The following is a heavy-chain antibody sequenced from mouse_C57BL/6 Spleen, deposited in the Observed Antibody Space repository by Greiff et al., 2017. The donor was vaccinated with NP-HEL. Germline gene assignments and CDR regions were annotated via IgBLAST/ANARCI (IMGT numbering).Heavy chain of an antibody. CDR3: ASLTAFAY. D-gene: IGHD4-1*01. CDR2: ISSGGSYT. J-gene: IGHJ3*01. V-gene: IGHV5-6*01. Sequence: EVKVVESGGDLVKPGGSLKLSCAASGFTFSSYGMSWVRQTPDKRLEWVATISSGGSYTYFLDTVKGRFTISRDNAKNTLYLQMISLKSEDTAMYYCASLTAFAYWGQGTLVTVSA. CDR1: GFTFSSYG.